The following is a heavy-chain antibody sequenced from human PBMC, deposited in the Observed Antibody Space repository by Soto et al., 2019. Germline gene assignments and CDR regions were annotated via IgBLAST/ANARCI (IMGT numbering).Heavy chain of an antibody. J-gene: IGHJ4*02. CDR3: TTTYYYGSGSYYPTAGVDY. D-gene: IGHD3-10*01. CDR1: GFTFSNAW. V-gene: IGHV3-15*01. Sequence: GGSLRLSCAASGFTFSNAWMSWVRQAPGKGLEWVGRIKSKTDGGTTDYAAPVKGRFTISRDDSKNTLYLQMNSLKTEDTAVYYCTTTYYYGSGSYYPTAGVDYWGQGTLVTVSS. CDR2: IKSKTDGGTT.